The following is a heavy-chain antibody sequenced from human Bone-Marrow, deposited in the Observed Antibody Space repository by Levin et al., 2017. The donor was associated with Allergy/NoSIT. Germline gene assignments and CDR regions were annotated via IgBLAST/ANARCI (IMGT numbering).Heavy chain of an antibody. Sequence: AGGSLRLSCAASGFTFSTYAMNWVRQAPGKGLEWVSYISSSSGTRHYSDSVKGRFIISRDNAKNSLYLQMNSLRAEDTAVYYCVREASDVRYLAFDIWGQGTMVTVSS. CDR2: ISSSSGTR. V-gene: IGHV3-48*04. CDR1: GFTFSTYA. CDR3: VREASDVRYLAFDI. J-gene: IGHJ3*02. D-gene: IGHD1-1*01.